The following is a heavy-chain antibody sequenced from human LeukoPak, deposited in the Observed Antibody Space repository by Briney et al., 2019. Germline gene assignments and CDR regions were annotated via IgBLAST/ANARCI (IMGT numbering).Heavy chain of an antibody. CDR3: ARTLGGFYTFDT. V-gene: IGHV5-51*01. Sequence: GESLKISCKGSGYKFTDYWIAWVRQMPGKGLGWMGIIYPGDSDTRYSPSFQGQVTISTDKSISTAYMQWSGLKASDTGMDYCARTLGGFYTFDTWGQGTLVTVSS. CDR1: GYKFTDYW. J-gene: IGHJ4*02. D-gene: IGHD3-16*01. CDR2: IYPGDSDT.